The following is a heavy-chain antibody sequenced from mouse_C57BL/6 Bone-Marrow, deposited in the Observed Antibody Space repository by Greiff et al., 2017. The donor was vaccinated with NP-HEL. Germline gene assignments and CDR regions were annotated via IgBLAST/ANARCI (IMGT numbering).Heavy chain of an antibody. CDR3: TTILFDD. J-gene: IGHJ2*01. V-gene: IGHV14-4*01. CDR1: GFNIKDDY. CDR2: IDPENGDT. Sequence: EVQLQQSGAELVRPGASVKLSCTASGFNIKDDYMHWVKQRPEQGLEWIGWIDPENGDTEYASKFQGKATITADTSSNTAYLQLSSLTSEDTAVYYCTTILFDDWGQGTTLTVSS.